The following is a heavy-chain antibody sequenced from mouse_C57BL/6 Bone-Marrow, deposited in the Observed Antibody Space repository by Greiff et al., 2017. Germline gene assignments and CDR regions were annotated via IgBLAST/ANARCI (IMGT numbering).Heavy chain of an antibody. V-gene: IGHV1-78*01. CDR3: ARDDGYSSDYAMDY. CDR2: IYPRDGST. J-gene: IGHJ4*01. D-gene: IGHD2-3*01. Sequence: VQLQESDAELVKPGASVKISCKVSGYTFTDHTIHWMKQRPEQGLEWIGYIYPRDGSTKYNEKFKGKATLTADKSPSTVYMQLNSLTSEDSAVYFCARDDGYSSDYAMDYWGQGTSVTVSS. CDR1: GYTFTDHT.